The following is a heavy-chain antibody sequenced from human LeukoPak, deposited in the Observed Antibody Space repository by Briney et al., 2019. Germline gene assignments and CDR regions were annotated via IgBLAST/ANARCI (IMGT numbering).Heavy chain of an antibody. J-gene: IGHJ4*02. CDR3: ARDSLWLVHTY. Sequence: PSQTLSLTCTVSGGSISSGGYYWSWIRQPPGKGLEWIGYIYYSGSTYYNPSLKSRVTISVDTSKNQFSLKLSSVTAADTAVYYCARDSLWLVHTYWGQGTLVTVSS. V-gene: IGHV4-30-2*01. D-gene: IGHD6-19*01. CDR2: IYYSGST. CDR1: GGSISSGGYY.